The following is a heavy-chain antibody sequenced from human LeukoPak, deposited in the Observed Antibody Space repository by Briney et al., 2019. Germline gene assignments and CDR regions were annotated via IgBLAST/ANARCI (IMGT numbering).Heavy chain of an antibody. V-gene: IGHV4-30-2*01. J-gene: IGHJ3*02. CDR3: ARDRNDFWSGYYRAI. D-gene: IGHD3-3*01. Sequence: SETLSLTCTVSGGSISSGGYYWSWIRQPPGKGLEWIGYIYHSGSTYYNPSLKSRVTISVDRSKNQFSLKLSSVTAADTAVYYCARDRNDFWSGYYRAIWGQGTMVIVSS. CDR1: GGSISSGGYY. CDR2: IYHSGST.